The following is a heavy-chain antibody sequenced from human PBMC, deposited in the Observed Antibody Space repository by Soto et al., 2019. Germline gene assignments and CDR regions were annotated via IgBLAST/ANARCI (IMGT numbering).Heavy chain of an antibody. CDR3: ARDSLSGGTTVMDV. V-gene: IGHV4-59*01. D-gene: IGHD1-1*01. CDR1: GGSISSYY. Sequence: QVQLQESGPGLVKPSETLSLTCTVSGGSISSYYWSWIRQPPGKGLEWIGYIYYSGSTNYNPSLKSRVTISVDTSKNQFSLKLSSVTAADTAVYYCARDSLSGGTTVMDVWGQGTTVTVSS. CDR2: IYYSGST. J-gene: IGHJ6*02.